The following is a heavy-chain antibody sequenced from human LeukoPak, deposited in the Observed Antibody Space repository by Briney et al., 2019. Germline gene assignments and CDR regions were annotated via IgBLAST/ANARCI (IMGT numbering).Heavy chain of an antibody. CDR2: ISSSSSYI. Sequence: PGGSLRLSCAASGFTFSSYSMNWVRQAPGKGLEWVSSISSSSSYIYYADSVKGRFTISRDNAKNSLYLQMNSLRAEDTAVYYCARDKGRYSGYDGLDYWGQGTLVTVSS. J-gene: IGHJ4*02. D-gene: IGHD5-12*01. CDR1: GFTFSSYS. CDR3: ARDKGRYSGYDGLDY. V-gene: IGHV3-21*01.